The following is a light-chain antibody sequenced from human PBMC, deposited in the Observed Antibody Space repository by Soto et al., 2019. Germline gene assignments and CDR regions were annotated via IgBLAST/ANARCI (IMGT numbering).Light chain of an antibody. Sequence: QSVLTQPPSVSGAPGQRVTISCTGSSSNIGAGYDVLWYQQLPGTAPKLLIYGDSNRPSGVPDRFSGSKSGTSASLAIIGLQAEDEADYYCQSYDSSLSGVIFGGGTKLTVL. CDR1: SSNIGAGYD. CDR2: GDS. V-gene: IGLV1-40*01. CDR3: QSYDSSLSGVI. J-gene: IGLJ2*01.